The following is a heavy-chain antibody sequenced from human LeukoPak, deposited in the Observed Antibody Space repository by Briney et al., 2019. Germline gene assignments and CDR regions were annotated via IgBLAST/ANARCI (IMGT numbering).Heavy chain of an antibody. CDR1: GYTFTSYG. CDR2: ISAYNGNT. V-gene: IGHV1-18*01. D-gene: IGHD3-22*01. CDR3: ARGRLAYYYDSSGYYDFDY. J-gene: IGHJ4*02. Sequence: ASVKVSCKASGYTFTSYGISWVRQAPGQGLEWMGWISAYNGNTNYAQKLQGRVTMTTDTSTSTAYMELRSLRSDDTAVYYCARGRLAYYYDSSGYYDFDYWGQGTLSPSPQ.